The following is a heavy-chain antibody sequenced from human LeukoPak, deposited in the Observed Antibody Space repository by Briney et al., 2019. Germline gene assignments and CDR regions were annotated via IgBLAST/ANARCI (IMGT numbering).Heavy chain of an antibody. CDR2: IWYDGSNK. CDR1: GFTFSSYG. CDR3: ARVRHCSGGSCYYFDC. J-gene: IGHJ4*02. V-gene: IGHV3-33*01. Sequence: PGRSLRLSCAASGFTFSSYGMHWVRQAPGKGLEWVAVIWYDGSNKYYADSVKGRFTISRDNSKNTLYLQMNSLRAEDTAVYYCARVRHCSGGSCYYFDCWGQGTLVTVSS. D-gene: IGHD2-15*01.